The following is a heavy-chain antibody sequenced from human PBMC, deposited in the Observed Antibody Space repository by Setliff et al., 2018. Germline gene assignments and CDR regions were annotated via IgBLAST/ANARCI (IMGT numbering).Heavy chain of an antibody. V-gene: IGHV4-38-2*02. CDR1: GYSISSGYI. D-gene: IGHD2-21*02. CDR3: ARDLGHGGDSDY. Sequence: PSKTLSLTCTVSGYSISSGYIWGWIRQPPGKGLEWVGNIGHTGSINYNPSLKSRLTTSRDTSKNQVSLKLNSVTATDTAVYYCARDLGHGGDSDYWGQGILVTVSS. CDR2: IGHTGSI. J-gene: IGHJ4*02.